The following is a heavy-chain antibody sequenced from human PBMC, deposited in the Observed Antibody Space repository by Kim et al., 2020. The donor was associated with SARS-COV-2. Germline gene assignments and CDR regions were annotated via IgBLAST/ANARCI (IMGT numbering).Heavy chain of an antibody. Sequence: ASVKVSCKASGYTFTSYAMNWVRQAPGQGLEWMGWINTNTGNPTYAQGFTGRFVFSLDTSVSTAYLQISSLKAEDTAVYYCARDIGTSGWYFARWFDPWGQGTLVTVSS. D-gene: IGHD6-19*01. J-gene: IGHJ5*02. CDR3: ARDIGTSGWYFARWFDP. V-gene: IGHV7-4-1*02. CDR2: INTNTGNP. CDR1: GYTFTSYA.